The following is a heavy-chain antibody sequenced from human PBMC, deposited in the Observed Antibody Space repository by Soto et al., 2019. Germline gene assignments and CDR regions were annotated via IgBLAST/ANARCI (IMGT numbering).Heavy chain of an antibody. CDR2: IYPGDSDT. J-gene: IGHJ5*02. Sequence: GESLKISCKGSGYSFTTHWIAWVRQMPGKGLEWMGIIYPGDSDTRYSPSFQGQVTISADKSTSTAYLQWSSLKASDTAVYYCARPHGGSSGWDNWFDPWGQGTLVTVSS. CDR1: GYSFTTHW. V-gene: IGHV5-51*01. D-gene: IGHD6-25*01. CDR3: ARPHGGSSGWDNWFDP.